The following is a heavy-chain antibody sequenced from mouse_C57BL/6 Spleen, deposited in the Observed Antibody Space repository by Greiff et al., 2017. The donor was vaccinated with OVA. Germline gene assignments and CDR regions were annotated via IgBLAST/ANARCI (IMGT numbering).Heavy chain of an antibody. Sequence: VQLQQPGAELVKPGASVKLSCKASGYTFTSYWMHWVKQRPGRGLEWIGRIDPNRGGTKYNEKFKSKATLTVDKPSSTAYMQLSSLTSEDSAVYYCARSLITTVVAPFDYWGQGTTLTVSS. J-gene: IGHJ2*01. CDR2: IDPNRGGT. V-gene: IGHV1-72*01. CDR3: ARSLITTVVAPFDY. CDR1: GYTFTSYW. D-gene: IGHD1-1*01.